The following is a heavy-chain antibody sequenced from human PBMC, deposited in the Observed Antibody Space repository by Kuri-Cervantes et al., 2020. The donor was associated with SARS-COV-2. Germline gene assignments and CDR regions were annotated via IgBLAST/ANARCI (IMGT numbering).Heavy chain of an antibody. V-gene: IGHV3-30*02. CDR1: GFTFSSYA. CDR2: IRYDGSNK. CDR3: TTPTGILPGM. Sequence: GESLKISCAASGFTFSSYAMHWVRQAPGKGLEWVAFIRYDGSNKYYADSVKGRFTISRDNSKNTLYLQMNSLRAEDTAVYYCTTPTGILPGMWGQGTLVTVSS. J-gene: IGHJ4*02. D-gene: IGHD2-15*01.